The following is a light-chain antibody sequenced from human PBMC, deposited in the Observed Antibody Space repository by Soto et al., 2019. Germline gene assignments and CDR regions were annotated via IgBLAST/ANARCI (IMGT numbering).Light chain of an antibody. V-gene: IGLV1-40*01. Sequence: QSVLTQPPSVSGAPGQRVTISCTGSSSDIGAGYDVHWYQQHPGTAPKLLIYDNSNRPSGVPDRFSGSKSGTSASLAITGLQAEDEAEYYCQSYDSSLTGYVFGSGTKLTVL. J-gene: IGLJ1*01. CDR1: SSDIGAGYD. CDR3: QSYDSSLTGYV. CDR2: DNS.